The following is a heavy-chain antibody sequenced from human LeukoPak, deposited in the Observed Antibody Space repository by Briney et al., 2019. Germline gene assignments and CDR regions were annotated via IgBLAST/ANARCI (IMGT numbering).Heavy chain of an antibody. CDR2: ISGSGGST. CDR3: AKVRGGRSWYYYGMDV. V-gene: IGHV3-23*01. D-gene: IGHD3-16*01. CDR1: GFTFSSYA. Sequence: GGSLRLSCAASGFTFSSYAMSWVRQAPGKGLEWVSAISGSGGSTYYADSVKGRFTISRDNSKNTLYLQMNSLRAEDTAVYYCAKVRGGRSWYYYGMDVWGRGTTVTVSS. J-gene: IGHJ6*02.